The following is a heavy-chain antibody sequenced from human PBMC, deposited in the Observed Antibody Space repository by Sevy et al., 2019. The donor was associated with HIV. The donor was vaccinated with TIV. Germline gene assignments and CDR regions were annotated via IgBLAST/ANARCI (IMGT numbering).Heavy chain of an antibody. CDR3: ESGGSGDVWNYGYYSYGMDV. Sequence: ASVKVSCKASGDTFSTYDINWVRQAPGQGLDWMGWMSPKSGSTGFAQKFQGRLTMTKDTSINTDYMELSSLRSDDTAVYYCESGGSGDVWNYGYYSYGMDVWGQGTTVTVSS. CDR1: GDTFSTYD. J-gene: IGHJ6*02. V-gene: IGHV1-8*02. CDR2: MSPKSGST. D-gene: IGHD3-3*01.